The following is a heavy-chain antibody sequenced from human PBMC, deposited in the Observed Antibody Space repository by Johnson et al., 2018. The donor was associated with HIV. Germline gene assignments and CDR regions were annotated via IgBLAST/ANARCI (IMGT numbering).Heavy chain of an antibody. CDR3: ARGNVGGFDL. J-gene: IGHJ3*01. V-gene: IGHV3-7*01. CDR1: GFTFSSYW. D-gene: IGHD1-26*01. CDR2: IKQDGSEK. Sequence: VQLVESGGGLVQPGRSLRLSCAASGFTFSSYWMSWVRQAPGKGLEWVANIKQDGSEKYYVDYVKGRFTISRDNRKKLLFLQMNSLGAADTAVYYCARGNVGGFDLWGQGTTVTVSS.